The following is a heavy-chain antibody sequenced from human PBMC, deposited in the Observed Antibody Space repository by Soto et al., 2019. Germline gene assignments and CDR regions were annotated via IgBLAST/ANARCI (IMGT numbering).Heavy chain of an antibody. Sequence: TLSLTCTVSGDSVTRSRYYWGWIRQPPGKGLEWIGSIYYSGSNYYNPSLKSRITISIDTSKNQFSLNMNSMTAADTAVYYCATEGGVVDANWFGPWGQGTLVTVSS. CDR1: GDSVTRSRYY. D-gene: IGHD3-22*01. CDR3: ATEGGVVDANWFGP. J-gene: IGHJ5*02. V-gene: IGHV4-39*02. CDR2: IYYSGSN.